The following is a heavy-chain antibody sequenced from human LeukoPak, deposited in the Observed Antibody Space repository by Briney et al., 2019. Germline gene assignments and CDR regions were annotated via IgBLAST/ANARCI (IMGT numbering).Heavy chain of an antibody. CDR1: GLTFSSYE. V-gene: IGHV3-48*03. CDR3: ARYYGSGSYVTGGMDV. J-gene: IGHJ6*02. D-gene: IGHD3-10*01. Sequence: GGSLRLSCAASGLTFSSYEMSWVRQAPGKGLEWLSYISTGGSTTHYADSVEGRFTMSRDNVKNSLYLQMNSLGAEDTAVYYCARYYGSGSYVTGGMDVWGQGTTVTVSS. CDR2: ISTGGSTT.